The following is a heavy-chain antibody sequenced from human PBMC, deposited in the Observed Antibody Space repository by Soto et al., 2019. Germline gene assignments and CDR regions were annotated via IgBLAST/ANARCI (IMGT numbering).Heavy chain of an antibody. Sequence: EVQVVESGGGLVQPGGSLRLSCAASGFTFSSHWMHWVRQPPGQGLVWVSRINPEGSSTAYADSVKGRFTISRDNAKKTLHLQMNSLRAEDTAVDYFARGGGADFWGQGTVVTVS. CDR2: INPEGSST. D-gene: IGHD3-16*01. CDR3: ARGGGADF. CDR1: GFTFSSHW. V-gene: IGHV3-74*03. J-gene: IGHJ4*02.